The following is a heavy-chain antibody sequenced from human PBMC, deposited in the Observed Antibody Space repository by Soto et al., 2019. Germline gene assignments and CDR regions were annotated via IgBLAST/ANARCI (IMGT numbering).Heavy chain of an antibody. CDR1: GFTFSKYG. V-gene: IGHV3-33*01. Sequence: QVLLVESGGGVVQPGMSLRLSCAASGFTFSKYGIHWVRQAPGKGLEWVGFIWYDGSSQYYADSVKGRFTISRDNSKNTVSLQMNSLSVEDTTVYYCARDAIDSVFDGWGQGTLVSGSS. CDR3: ARDAIDSVFDG. CDR2: IWYDGSSQ. J-gene: IGHJ4*02.